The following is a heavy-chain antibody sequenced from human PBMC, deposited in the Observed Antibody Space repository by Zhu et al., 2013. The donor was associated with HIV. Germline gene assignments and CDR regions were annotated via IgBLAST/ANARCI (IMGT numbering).Heavy chain of an antibody. V-gene: IGHV4-34*01. CDR3: ARSVKSSLWKFDY. J-gene: IGHJ4*02. CDR2: INHSGDT. D-gene: IGHD4-17*01. CDR1: GGSFSGYF. Sequence: VQLQQWGAGLLKPSETLSLNCAVSGGSFSGYFWSWIRQAPGKGLEWIGEINHSGDTNYNPSLKSRIFVSVDTSKRQFSLNLTSMTAADTAIYYCARSVKSSLWKFDYWGQGALITVSS.